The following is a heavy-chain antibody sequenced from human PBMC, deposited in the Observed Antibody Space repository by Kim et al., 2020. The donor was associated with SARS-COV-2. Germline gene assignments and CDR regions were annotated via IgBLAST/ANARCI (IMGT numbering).Heavy chain of an antibody. D-gene: IGHD5-12*01. Sequence: GGSLRLSCAASGFTFSSYGMHWVRQAPGKGLEWVAVISYDGSNKYYADSVKGRFTISRDNSKNTLYLQMNSLRAEDTAVYYCAKGIVATIIPPFDYWGQGTLVTVSS. CDR3: AKGIVATIIPPFDY. CDR1: GFTFSSYG. V-gene: IGHV3-30*18. CDR2: ISYDGSNK. J-gene: IGHJ4*02.